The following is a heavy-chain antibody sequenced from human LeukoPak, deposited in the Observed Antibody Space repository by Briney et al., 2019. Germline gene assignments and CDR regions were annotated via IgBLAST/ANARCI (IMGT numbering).Heavy chain of an antibody. CDR1: GESFSGNF. V-gene: IGHV4-34*01. Sequence: SETLSLTCAVSGESFSGNFWTWIRQSPGKGLEWIGEIDNNGITNYNPSLKSRVTMSVDTSKNQFSLSLTSVTAADTAVYYCARVEVIGSTRYFDYWGQGAMVSVSS. J-gene: IGHJ4*02. CDR3: ARVEVIGSTRYFDY. D-gene: IGHD3-16*02. CDR2: IDNNGIT.